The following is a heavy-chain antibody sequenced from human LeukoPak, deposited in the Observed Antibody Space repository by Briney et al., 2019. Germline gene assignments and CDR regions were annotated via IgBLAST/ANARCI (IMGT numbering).Heavy chain of an antibody. Sequence: ASVKVFCKASGYTFTSYYIHWVRQAPGQGLEWMGLINPSGGSTTYPQKFQGRVTMTRDTSTSTVYMELSSLRSEDTAVYYCARAPGAFDIWGQGTMVTVSS. CDR1: GYTFTSYY. CDR2: INPSGGST. J-gene: IGHJ3*02. V-gene: IGHV1-46*01. CDR3: ARAPGAFDI.